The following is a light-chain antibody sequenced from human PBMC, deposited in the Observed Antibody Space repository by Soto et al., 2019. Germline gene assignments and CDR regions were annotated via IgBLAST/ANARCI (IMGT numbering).Light chain of an antibody. J-gene: IGLJ2*01. Sequence: QSALTQPPSASGSPGQSVTISCTGTSSDIGGYKYVSWYQQHPGKAPKLMIYEVNKRPSGVPDRFSGSKSGNTAFLTVSGLQAEDEADYYCSSYAGSDNVVFGGGTKLTVL. CDR2: EVN. V-gene: IGLV2-8*01. CDR3: SSYAGSDNVV. CDR1: SSDIGGYKY.